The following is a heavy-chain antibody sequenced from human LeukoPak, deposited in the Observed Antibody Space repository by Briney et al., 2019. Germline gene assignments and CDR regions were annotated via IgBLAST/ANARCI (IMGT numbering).Heavy chain of an antibody. J-gene: IGHJ4*02. V-gene: IGHV3-23*01. Sequence: GGPLRLSCAASGFTFSSYAMNWVRQAPGKGLEWVSSISGSGGSIYYADSVEGRFTISRDNSKNTLYLQMSSLRAEDTAVYYCAKSPPYNNPPFDYWGQGTLVTVSS. CDR1: GFTFSSYA. D-gene: IGHD3-10*01. CDR3: AKSPPYNNPPFDY. CDR2: ISGSGGSI.